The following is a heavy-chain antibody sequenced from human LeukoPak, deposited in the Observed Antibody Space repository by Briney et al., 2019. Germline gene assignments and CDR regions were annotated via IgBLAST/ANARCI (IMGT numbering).Heavy chain of an antibody. J-gene: IGHJ2*01. Sequence: ASVKVSCKASGYTFTSYYMHWVRQAPGQGLEWMGIINPSGGSTSYAQKFQGRVTMTRDMSTSTVYMELSSLRSEDTAVYYCARDPYYYDSSGTPLWYFDLWGRGTLVTVSS. D-gene: IGHD3-22*01. CDR2: INPSGGST. CDR3: ARDPYYYDSSGTPLWYFDL. V-gene: IGHV1-46*01. CDR1: GYTFTSYY.